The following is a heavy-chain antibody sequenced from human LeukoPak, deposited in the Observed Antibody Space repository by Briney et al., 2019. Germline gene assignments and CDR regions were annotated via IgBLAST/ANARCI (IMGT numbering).Heavy chain of an antibody. V-gene: IGHV4-39*01. CDR1: GDSTSSDRYY. J-gene: IGHJ4*02. Sequence: PSEALSLTCTVSGDSTSSDRYYGGWVRQPPGKGLEWIGNIYYSGSTYYNPSLKSRVTMSVDTSKNQFFLKLNSVTAADTAVYYCARVSAMVTIDYWGQGTLVTVSS. CDR3: ARVSAMVTIDY. D-gene: IGHD5-18*01. CDR2: IYYSGST.